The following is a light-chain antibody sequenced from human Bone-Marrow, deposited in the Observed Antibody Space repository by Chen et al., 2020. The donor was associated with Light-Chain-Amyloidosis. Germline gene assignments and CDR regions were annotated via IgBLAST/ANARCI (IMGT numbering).Light chain of an antibody. J-gene: IGKJ3*01. CDR1: QSISSY. CDR3: QQTYSIPFT. Sequence: IQMTQSPSSLSASVGDRFTITCRSSQSISSYLNWYQQKPGKAPKLLIYAASSLQSGVPSRFSGSGSGTDFTLTISSLQPEDFATYYCQQTYSIPFTFGPGTKVDIK. CDR2: AAS. V-gene: IGKV1-39*01.